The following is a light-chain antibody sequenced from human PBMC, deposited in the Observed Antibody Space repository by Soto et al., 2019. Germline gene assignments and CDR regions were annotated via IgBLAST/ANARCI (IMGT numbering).Light chain of an antibody. Sequence: EVVLTQSPATLSLSPGERATLSCRASQSVGTYLVWYQQKHGQPPSLLIYDASNRATDVPVRFSGSGSGTDFPLTISRLEPEDVAVYYCQQRKSWPIAFGQGTRLEIK. CDR1: QSVGTY. CDR3: QQRKSWPIA. V-gene: IGKV3-11*01. J-gene: IGKJ5*01. CDR2: DAS.